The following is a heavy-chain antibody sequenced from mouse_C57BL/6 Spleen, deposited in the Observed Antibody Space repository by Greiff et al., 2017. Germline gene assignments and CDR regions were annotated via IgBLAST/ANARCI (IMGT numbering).Heavy chain of an antibody. CDR3: AREGSNCHFDY. CDR1: GYTFTDYY. J-gene: IGHJ2*01. CDR2: INPNNGGT. V-gene: IGHV1-26*01. Sequence: EVQLIQSGPELVKPGASVKISCKASGYTFTDYYMNWVKQSHGKSLEWIGDINPNNGGTSYNQKFKGKATLTVDKSSSTAYMALRSLTSEDSAVDYCAREGSNCHFDYWGKGTTLTVSS. D-gene: IGHD2-5*01.